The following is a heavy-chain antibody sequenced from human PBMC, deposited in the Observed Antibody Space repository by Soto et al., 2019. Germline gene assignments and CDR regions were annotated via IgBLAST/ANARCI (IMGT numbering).Heavy chain of an antibody. J-gene: IGHJ6*02. D-gene: IGHD6-19*01. V-gene: IGHV3-30-3*01. Sequence: GGSLRLSCAASGFTFSSYAMHWVRQAPGKGLEWVAVISYDGSNKYYADSVKGRFTISRDNSKNTLYLQMNSLRAEDTAVYYCARDTVYSSGWLYYYYGMDVWGQGTTVTVSS. CDR3: ARDTVYSSGWLYYYYGMDV. CDR1: GFTFSSYA. CDR2: ISYDGSNK.